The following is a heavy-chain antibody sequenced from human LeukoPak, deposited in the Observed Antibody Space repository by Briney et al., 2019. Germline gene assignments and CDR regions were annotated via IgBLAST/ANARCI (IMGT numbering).Heavy chain of an antibody. CDR2: IRYDGSNK. J-gene: IGHJ4*02. Sequence: GGSLRLSCAASGFTFRSFEMNWVRQAPGKGLEWVAFIRYDGSNKYHADSVKGRFTISRDNSKNTLYLQMNSLRAEDTAVYYCAKGPKYCSSTSCYKFDYWGQGTLVTVSS. V-gene: IGHV3-30*02. CDR1: GFTFRSFE. CDR3: AKGPKYCSSTSCYKFDY. D-gene: IGHD2-2*02.